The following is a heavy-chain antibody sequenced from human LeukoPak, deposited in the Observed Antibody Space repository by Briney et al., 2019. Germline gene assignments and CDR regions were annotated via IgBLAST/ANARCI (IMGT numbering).Heavy chain of an antibody. D-gene: IGHD3-22*01. CDR3: ARAAYYYDSSGYYYASFYFDY. J-gene: IGHJ4*02. V-gene: IGHV4-59*01. CDR2: IYYSGST. CDR1: GGSISSYY. Sequence: SETLSLTCTVSGGSISSYYWSWIRQPPGKGLEWIGYIYYSGSTNYNPSPKSRVTISVDTSKNQFSLKLSSVTAADTAVYYCARAAYYYDSSGYYYASFYFDYWGQGTLVTVSS.